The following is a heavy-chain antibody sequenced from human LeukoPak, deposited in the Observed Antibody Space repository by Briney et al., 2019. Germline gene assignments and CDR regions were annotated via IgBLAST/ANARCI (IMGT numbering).Heavy chain of an antibody. CDR3: ARGGTAVARGEY. V-gene: IGHV3-48*01. Sequence: GGSLRLSCAASGFTFSSYSMNWVRQAPGKGLEWVSYISNSGSTTYYADSVKGRFTISRDNAKNSLYLQMNSLRVEDTAVYYRARGGTAVARGEYWGQGALVTVSS. CDR2: ISNSGSTT. J-gene: IGHJ4*02. CDR1: GFTFSSYS. D-gene: IGHD6-19*01.